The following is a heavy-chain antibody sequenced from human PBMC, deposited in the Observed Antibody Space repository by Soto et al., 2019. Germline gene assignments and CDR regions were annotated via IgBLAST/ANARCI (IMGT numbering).Heavy chain of an antibody. Sequence: SETLSLTCTVSCGSISSYYWSWIRQPPGKGLEWIGYIYYSGSTNYNPSLKSRVTISVDTSKNQFSLKLSSVTAADTAVYYCARDYSNPAHYNWFDPWGQGTLVTVSS. CDR1: CGSISSYY. V-gene: IGHV4-59*12. J-gene: IGHJ5*02. CDR2: IYYSGST. D-gene: IGHD4-4*01. CDR3: ARDYSNPAHYNWFDP.